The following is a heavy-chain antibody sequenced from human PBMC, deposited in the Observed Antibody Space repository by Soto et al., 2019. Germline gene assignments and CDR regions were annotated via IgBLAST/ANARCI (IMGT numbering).Heavy chain of an antibody. CDR3: ARLKMATTNPMDV. CDR2: IHPGDSDT. Sequence: GESLKISCMGSGYKVSTWHNFTSYWIAWVRQMPGEGLEWMGIIHPGDSDTRYSPSFQGQVTISADKSISTAYLQWSSLKASDTAMYYCARLKMATTNPMDVWAQGTTVTVSS. D-gene: IGHD5-12*01. J-gene: IGHJ6*02. CDR1: GYKVSTWHNFTSYW. V-gene: IGHV5-51*01.